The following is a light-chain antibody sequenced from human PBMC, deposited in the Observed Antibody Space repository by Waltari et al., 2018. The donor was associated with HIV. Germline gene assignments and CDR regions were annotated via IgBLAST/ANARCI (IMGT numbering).Light chain of an antibody. V-gene: IGLV2-11*01. CDR2: DVS. J-gene: IGLJ1*01. CDR3: CSYEGSDSYV. CDR1: SSAVGGYDY. Sequence: QSALAQPRSVSGSPGQSVPISCPGASSAVGGYDYVSWYQQRPDTAPKLTIFDVSQRPARGHVRFAGSKSANTASLTISGLQAEDEADYYFCSYEGSDSYVFGIGTRVTVL.